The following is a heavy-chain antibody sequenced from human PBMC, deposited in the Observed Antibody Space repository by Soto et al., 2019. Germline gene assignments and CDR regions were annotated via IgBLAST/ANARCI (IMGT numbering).Heavy chain of an antibody. V-gene: IGHV1-3*04. D-gene: IGHD3-10*01. CDR3: AREDYYNIIKWFDF. J-gene: IGHJ4*02. Sequence: QVPLVQSGAEVKKPGASVKVSCKASGYTFSNYAMHWVRQAPGQRLEWLGWINTGNGDTKYSQKFQGRVTITRDTSASTVYMELSSLRSEDTAVYYCAREDYYNIIKWFDFWGQGTLVTVSS. CDR2: INTGNGDT. CDR1: GYTFSNYA.